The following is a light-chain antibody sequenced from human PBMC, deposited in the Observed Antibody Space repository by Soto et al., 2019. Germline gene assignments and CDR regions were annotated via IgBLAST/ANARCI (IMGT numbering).Light chain of an antibody. V-gene: IGKV2-30*02. CDR2: KVS. CDR1: QSLVHSDGIAY. Sequence: VLMTQSPLSLPVTLGQPASISCRSNQSLVHSDGIAYFSWFQQRPGRSPRRLIYKVSNRDSGVPARFSGSGSGTDFALKISRVEAEDVGAYYCMQGTHWPITFGQGTRLEIK. CDR3: MQGTHWPIT. J-gene: IGKJ5*01.